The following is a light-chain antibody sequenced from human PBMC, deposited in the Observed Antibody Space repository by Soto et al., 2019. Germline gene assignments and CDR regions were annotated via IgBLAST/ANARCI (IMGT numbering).Light chain of an antibody. J-gene: IGKJ1*01. V-gene: IGKV3-15*01. CDR3: QHYNSYSEA. Sequence: ETVMTQSPATLSVSPGERGTLSCRASQSVSTNLTWYQQKPGQSPRLLIYAASTRATGIPARFSGSGSGTDFTLTISSLQPDDFATYYCQHYNSYSEAFGQGTKVDIK. CDR1: QSVSTN. CDR2: AAS.